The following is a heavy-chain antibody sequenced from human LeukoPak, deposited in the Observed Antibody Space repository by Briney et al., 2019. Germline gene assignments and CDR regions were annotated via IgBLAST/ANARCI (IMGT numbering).Heavy chain of an antibody. CDR1: GYSFTGYY. Sequence: ASVMVSCKASGYSFTGYYMHWVRQAPGQGLEWMGWINSNSGGTNYAQKFQGRVTMTRDTSISTAYMELSRLTSDDTAVYFCASIISSWYYFDYWGQGTLVTVSS. D-gene: IGHD6-13*01. J-gene: IGHJ4*02. CDR2: INSNSGGT. V-gene: IGHV1-2*02. CDR3: ASIISSWYYFDY.